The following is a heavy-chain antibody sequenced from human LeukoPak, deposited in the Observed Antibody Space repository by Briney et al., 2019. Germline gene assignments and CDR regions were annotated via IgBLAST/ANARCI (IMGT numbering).Heavy chain of an antibody. D-gene: IGHD3-16*01. J-gene: IGHJ4*02. CDR3: VRAPRDDYHPFDY. CDR2: ISSNKNTK. V-gene: IGHV3-30*03. CDR1: GFTFSGYG. Sequence: GRSLTLSCAASGFTFSGYGLHWVRQAPGKGLEWLSFISSNKNTKNYADSVQGRFTISRDNSKNTLFLEMSSLGTEDTAVYFCVRAPRDDYHPFDYWGQGTLVTVSS.